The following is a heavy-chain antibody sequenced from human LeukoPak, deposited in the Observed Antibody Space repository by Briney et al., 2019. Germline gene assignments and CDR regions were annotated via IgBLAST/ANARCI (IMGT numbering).Heavy chain of an antibody. J-gene: IGHJ4*02. CDR1: GGSISSYY. Sequence: PSETLSLTCTVSGGSISSYYWSWIRQPAGKGLEWIGYIYYSGSTNYNPSLKSRVTISVDTSKNQFSLKLSSVTAADTAVYYCARGARSTMVRGVIFRYWGQGTLVTVSS. D-gene: IGHD3-10*01. CDR2: IYYSGST. CDR3: ARGARSTMVRGVIFRY. V-gene: IGHV4-59*12.